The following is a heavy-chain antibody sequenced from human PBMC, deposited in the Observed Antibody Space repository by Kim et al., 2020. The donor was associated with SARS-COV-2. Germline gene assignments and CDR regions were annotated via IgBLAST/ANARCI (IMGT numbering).Heavy chain of an antibody. CDR1: GFTFNTYG. V-gene: IGHV3-33*01. Sequence: GGSLRLSCAASGFTFNTYGMHWVRQTPGTGLEWVAVIWSDGSKKYYADSVRGRFTISRDNSKNTLFLQMGSLRAEDTAVYYCARAKLVVSADTGYQYFYHMDVWGKGTTVTVSS. CDR2: IWSDGSKK. CDR3: ARAKLVVSADTGYQYFYHMDV. J-gene: IGHJ6*03. D-gene: IGHD2-2*01.